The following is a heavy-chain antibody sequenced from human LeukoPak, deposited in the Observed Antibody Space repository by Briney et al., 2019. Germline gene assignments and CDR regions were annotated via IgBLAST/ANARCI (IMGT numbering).Heavy chain of an antibody. Sequence: ASVKVSCKASVYTFTSYDINWVRQAPGQGLEWMGRIIPILGIANYAQKFQGRVTITADKSTSTAYMELSSLRSEDTAVYYCARDRRTRGYSYGGLFDYWGQGTLVTVSS. D-gene: IGHD5-18*01. J-gene: IGHJ4*02. CDR3: ARDRRTRGYSYGGLFDY. CDR1: VYTFTSYD. V-gene: IGHV1-69*04. CDR2: IIPILGIA.